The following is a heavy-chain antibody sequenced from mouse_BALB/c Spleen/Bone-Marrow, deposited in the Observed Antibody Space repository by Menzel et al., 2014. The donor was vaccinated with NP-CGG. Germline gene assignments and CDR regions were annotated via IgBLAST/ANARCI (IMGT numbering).Heavy chain of an antibody. CDR2: IHPGSGGT. J-gene: IGHJ3*01. V-gene: IGHV1-15*01. CDR3: TRERLRGAGFAY. D-gene: IGHD2-4*01. Sequence: QVTLKESGAELVRPGASVKLSCKALGYTLTDYEMHWVKQTPVHGLEWIGAIHPGSGGTAHNQKFKGKAKLTADKSSSTAYMELSSLTSEDSAVYYCTRERLRGAGFAYWGQGTLVTVSA. CDR1: GYTLTDYE.